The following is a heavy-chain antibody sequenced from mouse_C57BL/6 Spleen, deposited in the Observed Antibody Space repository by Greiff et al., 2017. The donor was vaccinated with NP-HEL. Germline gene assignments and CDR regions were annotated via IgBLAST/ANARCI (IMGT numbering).Heavy chain of an antibody. D-gene: IGHD1-1*01. V-gene: IGHV3-6*01. Sequence: DVQLQESGPGLVKPSQSLSLTCSVTGYSITSGYYWNWIRQFPGNKLEWMGYISYDGSNNYNPSLKNRISITRDTSKNQFFLKLNSVTTEDTATYYCAREGSDYGSVYAMDYWGQGTSVTVSS. J-gene: IGHJ4*01. CDR2: ISYDGSN. CDR1: GYSITSGYY. CDR3: AREGSDYGSVYAMDY.